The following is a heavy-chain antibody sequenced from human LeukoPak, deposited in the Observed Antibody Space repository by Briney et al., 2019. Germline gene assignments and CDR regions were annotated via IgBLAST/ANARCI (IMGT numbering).Heavy chain of an antibody. CDR1: GGTFSSYA. V-gene: IGHV1-18*01. CDR2: ISAYNGNS. CDR3: ARDAAKYRYQLSQKRAFDI. J-gene: IGHJ3*02. D-gene: IGHD2-2*01. Sequence: ASVKVSCKASGGTFSSYAFSWVRQAPGQGLEWMGWISAYNGNSNYAQKLQGRVTMTTDTSTSTAYMELRSLRSDDTAVYYCARDAAKYRYQLSQKRAFDIWGQGTMVTVSS.